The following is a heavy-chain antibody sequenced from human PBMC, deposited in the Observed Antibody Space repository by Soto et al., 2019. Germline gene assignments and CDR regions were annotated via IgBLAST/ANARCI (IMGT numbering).Heavy chain of an antibody. CDR1: GFSFINYV. D-gene: IGHD2-15*01. CDR2: ISGTSGTT. CDR3: AKDSDCSDDSCYSAFDM. Sequence: VGSLRLSCAASGFSFINYVMNWVRQAPGTGLEWVSGISGTSGTTYYADSVKGRFTISRDNSKNTLYLQMSSLRAEYTAVYYCAKDSDCSDDSCYSAFDMWGQGTMVTVSS. V-gene: IGHV3-23*01. J-gene: IGHJ3*02.